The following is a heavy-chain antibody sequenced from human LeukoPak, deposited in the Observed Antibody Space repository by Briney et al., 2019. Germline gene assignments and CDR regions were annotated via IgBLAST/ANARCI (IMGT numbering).Heavy chain of an antibody. V-gene: IGHV1-2*02. Sequence: ASVEVSCKASGYTFTDYYIHWVRQAPGQGLQWMGWINPKIGDSDYAQEFEARVTMTRDTSISTAYMELSSLTSDDTAVYYCARTREFHLYDLLTGQPNGGSNVYYYMDVWGKGTTVTVSS. CDR2: INPKIGDS. D-gene: IGHD3-9*01. CDR3: ARTREFHLYDLLTGQPNGGSNVYYYMDV. CDR1: GYTFTDYY. J-gene: IGHJ6*03.